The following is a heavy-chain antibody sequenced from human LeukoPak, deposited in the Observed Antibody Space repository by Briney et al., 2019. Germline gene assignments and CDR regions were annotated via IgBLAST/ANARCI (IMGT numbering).Heavy chain of an antibody. J-gene: IGHJ4*02. D-gene: IGHD6-13*01. CDR1: GFALSSYA. CDR2: VDGGGGGT. V-gene: IGHV3-23*01. CDR3: AKQSAGSAAWYSLHYDF. Sequence: GGSLRLSCAASGFALSSYAMTWVRQAPGRGLEWVSSVDGGGGGTYYADSVKGRFTISRDNSKDTLYLQMNGLRAEDTAVYFCAKQSAGSAAWYSLHYDFWGQGTLVTVSS.